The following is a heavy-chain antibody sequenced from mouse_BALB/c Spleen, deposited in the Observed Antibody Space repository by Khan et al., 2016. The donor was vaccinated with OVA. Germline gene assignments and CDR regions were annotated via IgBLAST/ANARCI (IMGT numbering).Heavy chain of an antibody. CDR1: GYAFSNYW. J-gene: IGHJ3*01. D-gene: IGHD2-14*01. V-gene: IGHV1-80*01. CDR2: IYPGDGNT. CDR3: ARSGYDFFAY. Sequence: QVQLKQSGAELVRPGSSMKISCKASGYAFSNYWMNWVKLGPGQGLEWIGQIYPGDGNTNYNGQFKDKATLTADKSSSTAYMQLSSLTSEVSAVYFCARSGYDFFAYWGQGTLVTVSA.